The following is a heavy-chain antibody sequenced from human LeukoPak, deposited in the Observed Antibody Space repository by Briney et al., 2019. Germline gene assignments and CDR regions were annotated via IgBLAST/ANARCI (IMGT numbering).Heavy chain of an antibody. CDR2: ISRSGSDM. Sequence: PGGSLRLSCAASGFTFSSYEMSCVRQAPGKGREWVSYISRSGSDMYYADSVKGRLTISRDNAKNSLYLQMNSLRAEDTAVYYCARRYGGYGDFWGQGTLVTVSS. V-gene: IGHV3-48*03. J-gene: IGHJ4*02. D-gene: IGHD4-17*01. CDR1: GFTFSSYE. CDR3: ARRYGGYGDF.